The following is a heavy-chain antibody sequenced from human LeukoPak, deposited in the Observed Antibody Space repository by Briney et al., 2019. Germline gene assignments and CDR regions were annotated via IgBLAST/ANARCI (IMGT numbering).Heavy chain of an antibody. CDR3: ARASSSFDF. V-gene: IGHV1-46*01. CDR2: INPSDGST. CDR1: GYTFTSYY. J-gene: IGHJ4*02. Sequence: ASVKVSCKASGYTFTSYYMHWVRQAPGQGLEWMGVINPSDGSTSYAQNFQGRVTVTRDTTTSKVYMEVSSLRSEDTAVYYCARASSSFDFWGQGTLVTVSS. D-gene: IGHD6-6*01.